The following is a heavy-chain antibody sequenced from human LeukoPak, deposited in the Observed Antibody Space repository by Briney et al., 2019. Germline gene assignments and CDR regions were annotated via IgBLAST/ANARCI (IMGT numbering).Heavy chain of an antibody. CDR2: ITYIDGST. CDR3: ARTGYNYGTPLND. V-gene: IGHV3-23*01. D-gene: IGHD5-18*01. J-gene: IGHJ4*02. CDR1: GFTFSSYA. Sequence: GGSLRLSCAASGFTFSSYAMSWVRQAPGKGLEWVSGITYIDGSTYYADSVKGRFTISRGNSKNTLYLQMNSLRAEDTAVYYCARTGYNYGTPLNDWGQGTLVTVSS.